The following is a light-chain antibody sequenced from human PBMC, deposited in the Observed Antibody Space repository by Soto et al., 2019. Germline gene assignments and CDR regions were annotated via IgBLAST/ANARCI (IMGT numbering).Light chain of an antibody. CDR3: QQYNNWPGA. J-gene: IGKJ1*01. Sequence: IQMTQSPSSLSASVGDRVTITCRASQSISSYLNWYQQKPGKAPKLLIYAASSLQSGVPSRFSGSGSGTEFTLTISSLQSEDFAVYYCQQYNNWPGAFGQGTKVDIK. CDR1: QSISSY. CDR2: AAS. V-gene: IGKV1-39*01.